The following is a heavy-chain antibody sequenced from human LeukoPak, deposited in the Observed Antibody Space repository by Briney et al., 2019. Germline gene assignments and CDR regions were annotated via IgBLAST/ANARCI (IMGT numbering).Heavy chain of an antibody. CDR3: ASGGPYYYYGMDV. Sequence: SSETLSLTCAVYGGSFSGYYWSWIRQPPGKGLEWIGEINHSGSTNYNPSLKSRVTISVDTSKNQFSLKLSPVTAADTAVYYCASGGPYYYYGMDVWGQGTTVTASS. J-gene: IGHJ6*02. D-gene: IGHD3/OR15-3a*01. CDR1: GGSFSGYY. CDR2: INHSGST. V-gene: IGHV4-34*01.